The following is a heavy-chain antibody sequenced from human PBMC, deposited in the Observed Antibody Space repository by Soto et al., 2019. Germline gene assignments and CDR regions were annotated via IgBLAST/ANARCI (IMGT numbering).Heavy chain of an antibody. J-gene: IGHJ4*02. CDR1: GFSVHNNY. CDR3: AKLWGYYFES. CDR2: IYTRGTT. Sequence: PGGSLRLSCSASGFSVHNNYMTWVRQAPGRRPEWVAVIYTRGTTHYADFATGRFTFSRDNSKNTLYLQMDSLRPEDTAVYYCAKLWGYYFESWGPGTLVTVSS. D-gene: IGHD2-21*01. V-gene: IGHV3-53*01.